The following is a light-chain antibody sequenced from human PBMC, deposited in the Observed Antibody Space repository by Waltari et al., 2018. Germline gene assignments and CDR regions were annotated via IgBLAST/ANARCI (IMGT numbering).Light chain of an antibody. CDR3: HSYDSSLSTWL. CDR2: GDS. J-gene: IGLJ3*02. Sequence: QSVLTQPSSVSWAPGQRVTIPCNGSTSNIGATHDVHWYQQIPGTVPRFLISGDSNRPSGVPDRFSASKSGTSASLAIADLHVEDEADYYCHSYDSSLSTWLFGGGTKLTVL. CDR1: TSNIGATHD. V-gene: IGLV1-40*01.